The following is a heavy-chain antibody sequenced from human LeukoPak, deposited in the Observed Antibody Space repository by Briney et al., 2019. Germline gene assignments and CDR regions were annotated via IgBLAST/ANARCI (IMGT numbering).Heavy chain of an antibody. CDR3: ARRAGAYSHPYDY. CDR2: INSDNT. D-gene: IGHD4/OR15-4a*01. Sequence: GGSLRLSCTVSGFTVSTNSMSWVRQAPGKGLEWVSFINSDNTHYSDSVKGRFTISRDNSKNTLYPQMNSLRAEDTAVYYCARRAGAYSHPYDYWGQGTLVTVSS. CDR1: GFTVSTNS. V-gene: IGHV3-53*01. J-gene: IGHJ4*02.